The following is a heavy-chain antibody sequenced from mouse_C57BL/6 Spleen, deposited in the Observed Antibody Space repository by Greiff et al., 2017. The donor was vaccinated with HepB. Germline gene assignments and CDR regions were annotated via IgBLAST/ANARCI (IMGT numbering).Heavy chain of an antibody. V-gene: IGHV1-59*01. CDR3: ASYYGNYLAWFAY. J-gene: IGHJ3*01. CDR1: GYTFTSYW. D-gene: IGHD2-1*01. Sequence: VQLQQPGAELVRPGPSVKLSCKASGYTFTSYWMHWVKQRPGQGLEWIGVIDPSDSYTNYNQKFKGKATLTVDTSSSTAYMQLSSLTSEDSAVYYCASYYGNYLAWFAYWGQGTLVTVSA. CDR2: IDPSDSYT.